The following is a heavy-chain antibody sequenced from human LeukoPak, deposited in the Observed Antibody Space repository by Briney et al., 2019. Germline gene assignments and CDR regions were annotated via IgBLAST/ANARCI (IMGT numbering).Heavy chain of an antibody. CDR2: INWNGGST. Sequence: GGSLRLSCAASGFTFDDYGMSWVRQAPGKGLEWVSGINWNGGSTGYADSVKGRFTISRDNSKNTLYLQMNSLRAEDTAVYYCARDYCSSTSCLFDYWGQGTLVTVSS. V-gene: IGHV3-20*04. CDR3: ARDYCSSTSCLFDY. J-gene: IGHJ4*02. CDR1: GFTFDDYG. D-gene: IGHD2-2*01.